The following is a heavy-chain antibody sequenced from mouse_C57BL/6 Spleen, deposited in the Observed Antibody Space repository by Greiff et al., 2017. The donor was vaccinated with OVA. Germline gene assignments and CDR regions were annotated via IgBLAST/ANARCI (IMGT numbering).Heavy chain of an antibody. V-gene: IGHV5-4*01. CDR2: ISDGGSYT. CDR1: GFTFSSYA. J-gene: IGHJ4*01. D-gene: IGHD2-4*01. CDR3: ARDNYYDYPYAMHY. Sequence: DVKLVESGGGLVKPGGSLKLSCAASGFTFSSYAMSWVRQTPEKRLEWVATISDGGSYTYYPDNVKGRFTISRDNAKNNLYLQMSHLKSEDTAMYYCARDNYYDYPYAMHYWGQGTSVTVSS.